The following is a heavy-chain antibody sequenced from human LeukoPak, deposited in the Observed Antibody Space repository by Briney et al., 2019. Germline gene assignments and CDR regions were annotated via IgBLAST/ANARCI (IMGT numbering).Heavy chain of an antibody. J-gene: IGHJ4*02. D-gene: IGHD4-17*01. CDR2: IYSGGNT. V-gene: IGHV3-66*01. Sequence: GGSLRLSCAASGFTFSSYAMSWVRQAPGKGLEWVSLIYSGGNTYYADSVKGRFTISRDNSKNTLYLQMNSLRVEDMAVYYCARDWNGDYVIENWGQGTLVTVSS. CDR3: ARDWNGDYVIEN. CDR1: GFTFSSYA.